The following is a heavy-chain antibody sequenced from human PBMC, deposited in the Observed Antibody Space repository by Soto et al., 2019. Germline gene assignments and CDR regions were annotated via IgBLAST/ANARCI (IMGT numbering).Heavy chain of an antibody. CDR2: IYWDDDK. D-gene: IGHD3-22*01. CDR3: ALIVYDSSGGDAFDI. J-gene: IGHJ3*02. Sequence: QITLKESGPTLVKPTQTLTLTCTFSGFSLSTSGVGVGWIRQPPGKALEWLALIYWDDDKRYSPSLKSRLTITKDTSKNQVVLTMTNMDPVDTATYYCALIVYDSSGGDAFDIWGQGTMVTVSS. CDR1: GFSLSTSGVG. V-gene: IGHV2-5*02.